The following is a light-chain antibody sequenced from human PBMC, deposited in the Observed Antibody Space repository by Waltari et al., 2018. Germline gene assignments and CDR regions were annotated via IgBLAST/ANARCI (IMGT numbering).Light chain of an antibody. V-gene: IGKV1-5*03. J-gene: IGKJ2*01. Sequence: DIQMTQSPSTLSASVGDRVTITCRASQSISTWLAWYQQKPGKAPKLLIYKASSLQSGVPSRFSGSGSGTEFALTISSLQPDDFATYYCKQYNSYSYIFGQGTKLEI. CDR2: KAS. CDR3: KQYNSYSYI. CDR1: QSISTW.